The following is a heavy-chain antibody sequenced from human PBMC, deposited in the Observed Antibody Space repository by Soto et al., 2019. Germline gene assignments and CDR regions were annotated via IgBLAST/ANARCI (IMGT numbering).Heavy chain of an antibody. CDR2: INAGNGNT. V-gene: IGHV1-3*01. J-gene: IGHJ6*02. D-gene: IGHD6-13*01. CDR1: GYTFTRYA. CDR3: ASSNIVAAPYGMDV. Sequence: GASVKGSCKASGYTFTRYAMHWVRQAPGQRLEWMGWINAGNGNTKYSQKFQGRVTITRDTSASTAYMELSSLRSEDTAVYYCASSNIVAAPYGMDVWGQGTTVTVSS.